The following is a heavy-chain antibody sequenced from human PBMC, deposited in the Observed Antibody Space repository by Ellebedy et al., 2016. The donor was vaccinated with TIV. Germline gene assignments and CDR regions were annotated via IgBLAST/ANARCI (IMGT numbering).Heavy chain of an antibody. D-gene: IGHD4-17*01. J-gene: IGHJ5*02. Sequence: GESLKISXAASGFTVSSNYMSWVRQAPGKGLEWVSVIYSGGSTYYADSVKGRFTISRDNSKNTLYLQMNSLRAEDTAVYYCARGGPTAYGDLNWFDPWGQGTLVTVSS. V-gene: IGHV3-53*01. CDR3: ARGGPTAYGDLNWFDP. CDR2: IYSGGST. CDR1: GFTVSSNY.